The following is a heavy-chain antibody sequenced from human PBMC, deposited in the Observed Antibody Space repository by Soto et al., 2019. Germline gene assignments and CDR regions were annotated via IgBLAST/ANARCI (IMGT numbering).Heavy chain of an antibody. CDR3: ARSKGITATDGYTDY. D-gene: IGHD1-7*01. CDR2: ISSSTRYI. J-gene: IGHJ4*02. CDR1: GFTFSSYS. Sequence: GGSLRLSCAASGFTFSSYSMNWVRQAPGKGLEWVSSISSSTRYIYYADSVKGRFSISKDNSKNSLYLQMNSLRAEDTAVYYCARSKGITATDGYTDYWGQGTLVTASS. V-gene: IGHV3-21*01.